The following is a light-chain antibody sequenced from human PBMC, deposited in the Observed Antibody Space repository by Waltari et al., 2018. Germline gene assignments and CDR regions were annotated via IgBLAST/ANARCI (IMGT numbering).Light chain of an antibody. J-gene: IGKJ4*01. CDR3: QQVNGYPLT. CDR1: QGITTY. CDR2: AAS. V-gene: IGKV1-9*01. Sequence: DIQLTQSPSFLSASVGDRVNITCRASQGITTYLVWYQQKTGKAPKVLIYAASTLQSGVPSRFSGSGSGTEFTLTITSLQPEDFATYYCQQVNGYPLTFGGGTKVEIK.